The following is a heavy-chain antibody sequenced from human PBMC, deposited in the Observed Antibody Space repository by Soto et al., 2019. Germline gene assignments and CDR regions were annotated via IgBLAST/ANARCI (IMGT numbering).Heavy chain of an antibody. D-gene: IGHD6-19*01. J-gene: IGHJ4*02. CDR3: ASPSSGYSSGWYPLSRPFDY. Sequence: QVQLQESGPGLVKPSGTLSLTCAVSGGSISSSNWWSWVRQPPGKGLEWIGEIYHSGSTNYNPSLKSRVTISVDKSKNQFSLKLSSVTAADTAVYYCASPSSGYSSGWYPLSRPFDYWGQGTPVTVSS. CDR1: GGSISSSNW. CDR2: IYHSGST. V-gene: IGHV4-4*02.